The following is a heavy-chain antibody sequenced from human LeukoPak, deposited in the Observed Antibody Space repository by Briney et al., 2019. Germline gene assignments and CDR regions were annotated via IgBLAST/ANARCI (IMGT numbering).Heavy chain of an antibody. J-gene: IGHJ4*02. CDR2: IYYSGST. V-gene: IGHV4-59*01. Sequence: SETLSLTCTVSGGSISSYYWSWIRQPPGKGLEWIGYIYYSGSTNYNPSLKSRVTISVGTSKNQFSLKLSSVTAADTAVYYCARVRGSSGYLILDYWGQGTLVTVSS. D-gene: IGHD3-22*01. CDR3: ARVRGSSGYLILDY. CDR1: GGSISSYY.